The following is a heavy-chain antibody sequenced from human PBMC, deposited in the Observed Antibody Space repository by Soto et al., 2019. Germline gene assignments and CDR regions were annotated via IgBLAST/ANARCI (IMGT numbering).Heavy chain of an antibody. V-gene: IGHV1-69*13. CDR3: VSSSSGYYQYYFDY. D-gene: IGHD3-22*01. Sequence: SVKVSCKASGGTFSSYAISWVRQAPGQGLEWMGGIIPIFGTANYAQKFQGRVTITADESTSTAYMELSSLRSEDTAVYYCVSSSSGYYQYYFDYWGQGTLVTVSS. J-gene: IGHJ4*02. CDR2: IIPIFGTA. CDR1: GGTFSSYA.